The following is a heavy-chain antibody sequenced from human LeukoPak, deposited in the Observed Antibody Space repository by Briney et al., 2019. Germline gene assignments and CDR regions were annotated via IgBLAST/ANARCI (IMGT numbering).Heavy chain of an antibody. V-gene: IGHV1-8*01. J-gene: IGHJ4*02. CDR3: ARVTGKDILTGRKLDC. D-gene: IGHD3-9*01. Sequence: ASVKVSCKASGYTFTSYDINWVRQATGQGLEWTGWMNPNSGDTGYAQKFQGRVTMTRNTSISTAYMELSSLRSEDTAVYYCARVTGKDILTGRKLDCWGQGTLVSVSS. CDR1: GYTFTSYD. CDR2: MNPNSGDT.